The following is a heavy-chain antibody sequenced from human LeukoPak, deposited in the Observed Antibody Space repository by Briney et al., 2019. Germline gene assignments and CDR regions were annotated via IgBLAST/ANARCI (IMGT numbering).Heavy chain of an antibody. D-gene: IGHD2-15*01. CDR1: GYTFTSYY. Sequence: GASVKVSCKASGYTFTSYYMHWVRQAPGQGLEWMGGFDPEDGETIYAQKFQGRVTMTEDTSTDTAYMELSSLRSEDTAVYYCATDISTGGYCSGGSCYGAFDIWGQGTMVTVSS. CDR2: FDPEDGET. V-gene: IGHV1-24*01. J-gene: IGHJ3*02. CDR3: ATDISTGGYCSGGSCYGAFDI.